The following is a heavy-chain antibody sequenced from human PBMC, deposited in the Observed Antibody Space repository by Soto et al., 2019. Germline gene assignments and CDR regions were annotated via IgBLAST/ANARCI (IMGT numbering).Heavy chain of an antibody. Sequence: GGSLRLSCSASGFIFSESTIYWVRQVPGKGLEAISAVSTSGRSTYYADSVKDRFTISRDNSKNTLFLQMGSLRPEDTAIYYCVKQALGLDGVAFDYWGQGTQVTVS. CDR3: VKQALGLDGVAFDY. V-gene: IGHV3-64D*06. CDR2: VSTSGRST. J-gene: IGHJ4*02. D-gene: IGHD2-15*01. CDR1: GFIFSEST.